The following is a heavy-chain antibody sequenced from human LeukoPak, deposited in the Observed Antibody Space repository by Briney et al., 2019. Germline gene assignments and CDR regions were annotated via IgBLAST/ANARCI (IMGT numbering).Heavy chain of an antibody. Sequence: PSETLSLTCTVSGGSISSYYWSWIRHPPGKGLEWIGYIYYSGSTNYNPSLKSRVTISVDTSKNQFSLKLSSVTAADTAVYYCARGESGYYRRGAFDIWGQGTMVTVSS. CDR2: IYYSGST. CDR1: GGSISSYY. V-gene: IGHV4-59*01. CDR3: ARGESGYYRRGAFDI. J-gene: IGHJ3*02. D-gene: IGHD3-22*01.